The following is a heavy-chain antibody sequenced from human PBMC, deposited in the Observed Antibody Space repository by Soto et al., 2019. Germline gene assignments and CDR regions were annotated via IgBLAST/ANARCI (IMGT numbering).Heavy chain of an antibody. V-gene: IGHV1-69*01. D-gene: IGHD6-6*01. CDR3: ARGAVAARPYYFDY. CDR1: GGTFSSYA. J-gene: IGHJ4*02. Sequence: QVQLVQSGAEVKKPGSSVKLSCKASGGTFSSYAISWVRQAPGQGLEWMGGIIPIFGTANYAQKFQGRVTITADESTSTAYMELSSLRSEDTAVYYCARGAVAARPYYFDYWGQGTLVTVSS. CDR2: IIPIFGTA.